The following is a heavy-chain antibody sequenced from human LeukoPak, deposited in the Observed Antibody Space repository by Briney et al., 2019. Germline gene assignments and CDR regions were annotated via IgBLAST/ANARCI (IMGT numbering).Heavy chain of an antibody. Sequence: SETLSLTCTVSGGSISPYYWSWVRQPPGKGLEWIGYIYYTGSTYYNPSLKSRVTISVDTSKNQFSLKLSSVTAADTAVYYCARRYSSGWCRSYWGQGTLVTVSS. CDR2: IYYTGST. V-gene: IGHV4-59*12. D-gene: IGHD6-19*01. J-gene: IGHJ4*02. CDR3: ARRYSSGWCRSY. CDR1: GGSISPYY.